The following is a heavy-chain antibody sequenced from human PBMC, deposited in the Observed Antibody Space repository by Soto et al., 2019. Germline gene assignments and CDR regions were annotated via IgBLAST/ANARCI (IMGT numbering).Heavy chain of an antibody. Sequence: ASVKVSCKASGYTFTSYAMNWVRQAPGQGLEWMGWISAYNGNTNYAQRLQGRVTMTTDTSTSTAYMELRSLRSDDTAVYYCARVSGTHYYYYYYMDVWGKGTTVTVSS. J-gene: IGHJ6*03. CDR1: GYTFTSYA. CDR3: ARVSGTHYYYYYYMDV. CDR2: ISAYNGNT. V-gene: IGHV1-18*01. D-gene: IGHD1-1*01.